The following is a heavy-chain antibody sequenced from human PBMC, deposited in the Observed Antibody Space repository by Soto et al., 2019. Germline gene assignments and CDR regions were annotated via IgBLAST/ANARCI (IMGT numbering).Heavy chain of an antibody. J-gene: IGHJ3*02. Sequence: QVQLVESGGGVVQPGQSLRLSCAASGFTVSNYGMHWVRQAPGKGLEWVAVIWKDGNNKYYRDSVKGRFTISRDNSKNPLELEMSSLRGEDTAVYYGARGEAWTDEAFDIWGQGTMVTVSS. CDR2: IWKDGNNK. CDR3: ARGEAWTDEAFDI. CDR1: GFTVSNYG. V-gene: IGHV3-33*01. D-gene: IGHD5-12*01.